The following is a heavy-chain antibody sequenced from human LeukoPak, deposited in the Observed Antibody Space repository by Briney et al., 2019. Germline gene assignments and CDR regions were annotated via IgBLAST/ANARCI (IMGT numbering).Heavy chain of an antibody. D-gene: IGHD3-3*01. CDR1: GVSISPYY. V-gene: IGHV4-4*09. Sequence: PSETLSLTCAVSGVSISPYYWAWIRQPPGKGLEWIGYIHTSGSKNQPPSLKSRVTISVDKSKNHFSLRLTSVTAADTAVYYCARLSAAVHLGAFDLWGQGTMVTVSS. J-gene: IGHJ3*01. CDR3: ARLSAAVHLGAFDL. CDR2: IHTSGSK.